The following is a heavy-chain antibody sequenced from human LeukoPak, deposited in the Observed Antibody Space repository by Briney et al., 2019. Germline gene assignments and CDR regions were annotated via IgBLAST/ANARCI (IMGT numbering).Heavy chain of an antibody. V-gene: IGHV1-69*13. CDR3: ARSAVAGFFDY. J-gene: IGHJ4*02. CDR2: IIPIFGTA. D-gene: IGHD6-19*01. CDR1: GGTFSSYA. Sequence: ASVKASCKASGGTFSSYAISWVRQAPGQGLEWMGGIIPIFGTANYAQKFQGRVTITADESTSTAYMELSSLRSEDTAVYYCARSAVAGFFDYWGQGTLVTVSS.